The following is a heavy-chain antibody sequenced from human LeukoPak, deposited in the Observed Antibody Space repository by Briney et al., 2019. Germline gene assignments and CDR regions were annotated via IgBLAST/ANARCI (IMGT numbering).Heavy chain of an antibody. D-gene: IGHD6-6*01. CDR1: GGTFSRYA. Sequence: GASVKVSCKASGGTFSRYAISWVRQAPGQGLEWMGRIIPILGIANYAQKFQGRVTITADKSTSTAYMELSSLRSEDTAVYYCARDSRYSSSDYWGQGTLVTVSS. V-gene: IGHV1-69*04. J-gene: IGHJ4*02. CDR3: ARDSRYSSSDY. CDR2: IIPILGIA.